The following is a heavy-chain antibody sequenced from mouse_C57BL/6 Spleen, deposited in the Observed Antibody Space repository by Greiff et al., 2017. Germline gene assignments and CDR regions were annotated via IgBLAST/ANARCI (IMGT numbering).Heavy chain of an antibody. CDR3: ARRRLRYGNYDYAMDY. D-gene: IGHD2-1*01. CDR1: GYTFTSYW. Sequence: QVQLQQPGAELVKPGASVKMSCKASGYTFTSYWITWVKQRPGQGLEWIGDIYPGSGSTNYNEKFKSKATLTVDTSSSTAYMQLSSLTSEDSAVYYCARRRLRYGNYDYAMDYWGQGTSVTVSS. J-gene: IGHJ4*01. V-gene: IGHV1-55*01. CDR2: IYPGSGST.